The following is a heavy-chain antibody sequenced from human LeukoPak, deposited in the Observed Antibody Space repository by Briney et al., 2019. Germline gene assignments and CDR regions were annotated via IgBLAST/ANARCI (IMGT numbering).Heavy chain of an antibody. Sequence: GASVKVSCKASGYTFTTYGISWVRQAPGQGLEWMGWISAYNGNTNYAQKLQGRVTMTTDTSTSTAYMELRSLRSDDTAVYYCARGKDPVAVTAPNWFDPWGQGTLVTVSS. D-gene: IGHD4-11*01. CDR1: GYTFTTYG. J-gene: IGHJ5*02. V-gene: IGHV1-18*01. CDR2: ISAYNGNT. CDR3: ARGKDPVAVTAPNWFDP.